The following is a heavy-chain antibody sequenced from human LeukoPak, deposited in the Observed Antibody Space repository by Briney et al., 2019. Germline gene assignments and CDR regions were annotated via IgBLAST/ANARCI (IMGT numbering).Heavy chain of an antibody. J-gene: IGHJ4*02. CDR3: ASGSRRYSYGLYY. V-gene: IGHV4-39*07. CDR2: IYYSGST. D-gene: IGHD5-18*01. CDR1: GGSVSSSSYY. Sequence: PSETLSLTCTVSGGSVSSSSYYWGWIRQPPGKGLEWIGSIYYSGSTNYNPSLKSRVTISVDTSKNQFSLKLSSVTAADTAVYYCASGSRRYSYGLYYWGQGTLVTVSS.